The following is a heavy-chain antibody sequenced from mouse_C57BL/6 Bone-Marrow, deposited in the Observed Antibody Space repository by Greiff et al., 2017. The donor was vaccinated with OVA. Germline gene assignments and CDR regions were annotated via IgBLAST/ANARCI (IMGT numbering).Heavy chain of an antibody. Sequence: VQLKESGPELVKPGASVKISCKASGYSFTDYNMNWVKQSNGKSLEWIGVINPNYGTTSYNQKFKGKATLTVDQSSSTAYMQLNSLTSEDSAVYYCARYPRWLLPYAMDYWGQGTSVTVSS. J-gene: IGHJ4*01. CDR1: GYSFTDYN. CDR3: ARYPRWLLPYAMDY. D-gene: IGHD2-3*01. CDR2: INPNYGTT. V-gene: IGHV1-39*01.